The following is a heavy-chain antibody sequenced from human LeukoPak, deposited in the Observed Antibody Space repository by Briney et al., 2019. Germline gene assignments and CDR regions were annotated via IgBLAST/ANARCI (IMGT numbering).Heavy chain of an antibody. V-gene: IGHV3-21*06. Sequence: GGSLRLSCAASGFTLRSYSRSWVRQAPAKGLEWVSSINWGSNHIYYADAVQGRFTISRDNAKNSLYLQMNSLRAEDTAIYYCARDNSGWSRDYWGQGTLVTVSS. CDR3: ARDNSGWSRDY. CDR2: INWGSNHI. J-gene: IGHJ4*02. CDR1: GFTLRSYS. D-gene: IGHD6-19*01.